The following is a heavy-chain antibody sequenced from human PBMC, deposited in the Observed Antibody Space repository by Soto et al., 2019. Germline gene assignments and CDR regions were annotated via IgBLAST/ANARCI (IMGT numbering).Heavy chain of an antibody. D-gene: IGHD3-9*01. CDR2: IRSQAYGGTT. Sequence: PGGALRLSXTASGFTFGDYAMSWFRQAPGKGLEWVGFIRSQAYGGTTEYAASVKGRFTISRDDSKSIAYLQMNSLKTEDTAVYYCTRVGDYDILTGYYMGGYGMDVWGQGTTVTVSS. V-gene: IGHV3-49*03. J-gene: IGHJ6*02. CDR3: TRVGDYDILTGYYMGGYGMDV. CDR1: GFTFGDYA.